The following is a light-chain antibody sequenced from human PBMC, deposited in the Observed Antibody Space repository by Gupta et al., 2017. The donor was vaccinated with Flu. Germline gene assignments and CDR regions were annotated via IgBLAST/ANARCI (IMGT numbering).Light chain of an antibody. CDR1: TGPVTSGHY. Sequence: QAVVTQEPSLTVSPGGTVPLTCGSSTGPVTSGHYPYWFQQKPGQAPRTLIYDTSNKQSWIPARFSGSLLGGKAALTLSGAQPEDEADYYCLLFHSGLRVVFGGGTKLTVL. CDR3: LLFHSGLRVV. V-gene: IGLV7-46*01. CDR2: DTS. J-gene: IGLJ2*01.